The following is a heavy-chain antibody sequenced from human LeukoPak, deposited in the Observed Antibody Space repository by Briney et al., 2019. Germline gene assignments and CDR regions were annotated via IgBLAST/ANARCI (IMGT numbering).Heavy chain of an antibody. CDR3: AKVLTGDRGYFDY. CDR2: ISGGGGST. V-gene: IGHV3-23*01. D-gene: IGHD7-27*01. Sequence: GGSLRLSCAASGFTFSSYAMSWVRQAPGKGLEWVSTISGGGGSTNYADSVKGRFTISRDNSKNTLYLQMNSLRAEDTAVYYCAKVLTGDRGYFDYWGQGTLVTVSS. J-gene: IGHJ4*02. CDR1: GFTFSSYA.